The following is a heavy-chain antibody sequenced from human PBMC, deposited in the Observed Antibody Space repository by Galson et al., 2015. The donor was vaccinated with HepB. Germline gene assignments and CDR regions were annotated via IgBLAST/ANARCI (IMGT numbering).Heavy chain of an antibody. CDR2: ISFGGSYK. CDR3: VKDGFDTSVHYGEETFDI. V-gene: IGHV3-30*18. CDR1: GFTFSVYG. Sequence: SLRLSCAASGFTFSVYGMHWVRQAPGQGLDWLALISFGGSYKDYGESFKGRFTISRDNSKNRLYLQMNSLRSEDTAVYYCVKDGFDTSVHYGEETFDIWGQGTMVTVSS. D-gene: IGHD4-17*01. J-gene: IGHJ3*02.